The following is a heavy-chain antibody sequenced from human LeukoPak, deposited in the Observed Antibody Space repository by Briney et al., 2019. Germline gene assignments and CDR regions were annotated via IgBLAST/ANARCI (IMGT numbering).Heavy chain of an antibody. CDR3: TIGYCSGGSCYGYYFDY. CDR1: GFTFGDYA. D-gene: IGHD2-15*01. J-gene: IGHJ4*02. CDR2: IRSKAYGGTT. Sequence: GGSLRLSCTASGFTFGDYAMSWVRQAPGKGLEWVGFIRSKAYGGTTEYAASVKGRFTISRDDSKSIAYLQMNSLKTEDTAVYYCTIGYCSGGSCYGYYFDYWGQGTLVTVSS. V-gene: IGHV3-49*04.